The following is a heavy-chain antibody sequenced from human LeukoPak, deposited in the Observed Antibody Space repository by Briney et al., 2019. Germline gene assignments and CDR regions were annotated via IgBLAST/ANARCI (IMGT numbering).Heavy chain of an antibody. D-gene: IGHD3-10*01. CDR3: ARGRFGVRGVMPD. CDR2: INSDGSST. J-gene: IGHJ4*02. Sequence: GGSLRLSCAASGFTFSSYWMHWVRQAPGKGLVWVSRINSDGSSTSYADSVKGRFTISRDNAKNTLYLQMNSLRAEDTAVYYCARGRFGVRGVMPDWGQGTLVTVSS. CDR1: GFTFSSYW. V-gene: IGHV3-74*01.